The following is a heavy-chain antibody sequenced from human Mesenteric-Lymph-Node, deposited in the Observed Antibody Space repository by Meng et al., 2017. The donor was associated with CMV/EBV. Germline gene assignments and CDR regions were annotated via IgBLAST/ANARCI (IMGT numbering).Heavy chain of an antibody. Sequence: GESLKISCAASGFTFSSYSMNWVRQAPGKGLEWVSSISSSSSYIYYADSVKGRFTISRDNAKNSLNLQMNSLRAEDTAVYYCARVFGQQPVVSYGMDVWGQGTTVTVSS. CDR1: GFTFSSYS. CDR2: ISSSSSYI. D-gene: IGHD6-13*01. CDR3: ARVFGQQPVVSYGMDV. V-gene: IGHV3-21*01. J-gene: IGHJ6*02.